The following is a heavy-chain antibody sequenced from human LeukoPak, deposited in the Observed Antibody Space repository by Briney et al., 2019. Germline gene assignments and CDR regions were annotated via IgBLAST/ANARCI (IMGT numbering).Heavy chain of an antibody. CDR3: AADREPTDPYKWVDP. CDR2: IVVGSGNT. V-gene: IGHV1-58*01. J-gene: IGHJ5*02. CDR1: GFTFTNSA. D-gene: IGHD1-1*01. Sequence: ASVKVSCKASGFTFTNSAAQWVRQARGQRPEWIGWIVVGSGNTNYAQKFQERVTITRDTSTSTAYMELSSLRSEDTAVHYCAADREPTDPYKWVDPWGQGTQVIVSS.